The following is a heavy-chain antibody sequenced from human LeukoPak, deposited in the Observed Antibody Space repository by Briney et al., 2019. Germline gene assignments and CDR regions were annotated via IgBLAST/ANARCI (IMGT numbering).Heavy chain of an antibody. J-gene: IGHJ6*02. CDR3: ARAVDTAMVEYGMDV. V-gene: IGHV4-34*01. CDR2: INHSGST. Sequence: SETLSLTCAVYGGSFSGYYWSWIRQPPGKGLEWIGEINHSGSTNYNPSLKSRVTISVDTSKNQFSLKLSSVTAADTAVYYCARAVDTAMVEYGMDVWGQGTTVTVSS. CDR1: GGSFSGYY. D-gene: IGHD5-18*01.